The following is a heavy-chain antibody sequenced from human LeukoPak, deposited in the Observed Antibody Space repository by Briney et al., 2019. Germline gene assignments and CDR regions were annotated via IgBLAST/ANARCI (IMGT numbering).Heavy chain of an antibody. D-gene: IGHD6-19*01. CDR2: IYYSGST. CDR3: ARQVSSGWYLDY. Sequence: SQTLSLTCTVSGGSISSYYWSWIRQPPGKGLEWIGYIYYSGSTNYNPSLKSRVTISVDTSKNQFSLKLSSVTAADTAVYYCARQVSSGWYLDYWGQGTLVTVSS. V-gene: IGHV4-59*08. J-gene: IGHJ4*02. CDR1: GGSISSYY.